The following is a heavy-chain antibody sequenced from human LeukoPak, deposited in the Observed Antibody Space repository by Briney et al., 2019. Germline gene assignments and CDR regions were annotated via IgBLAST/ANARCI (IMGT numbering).Heavy chain of an antibody. J-gene: IGHJ4*02. CDR1: GFTFSNYR. V-gene: IGHV3-7*01. CDR3: AHLRSTRLSDY. Sequence: GGSLRLSCAASGFTFSNYRMSWVRQAPGKGLEWVANIKPDVSEIYYVDSVKGRFTISRDSAKNSLYLQMNSLRAEDTAVYYCAHLRSTRLSDYWGQGTLVTVSS. D-gene: IGHD2-2*01. CDR2: IKPDVSEI.